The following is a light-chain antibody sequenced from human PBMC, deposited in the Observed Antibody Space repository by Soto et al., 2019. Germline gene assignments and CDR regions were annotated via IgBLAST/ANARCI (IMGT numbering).Light chain of an antibody. J-gene: IGKJ1*01. CDR1: QSVSSN. Sequence: EIVMTQSPATLSVSPGERATLSCRASQSVSSNLAWYQQKPGQAPRPLIYAAYTRATGIPARFSGSGSGTEFTLTISSLQSEDFAVYYCQQYNIWWAFGQGTKVDIK. CDR3: QQYNIWWA. V-gene: IGKV3-15*01. CDR2: AAY.